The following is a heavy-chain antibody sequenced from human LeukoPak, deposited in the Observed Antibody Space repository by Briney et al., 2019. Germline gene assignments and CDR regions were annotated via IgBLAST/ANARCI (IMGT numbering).Heavy chain of an antibody. CDR2: INWNGGSI. J-gene: IGHJ4*02. D-gene: IGHD6-13*01. Sequence: SLRLSCAASGFTFNDYAMHWVRPAPGKGLEWVSSINWNGGSINYAESVKGRFTISRDNANKSLYLQMNSLRPEDTAFYYCAKDKTIAAAGTCYYDYWGQGTLVTVSS. V-gene: IGHV3-9*01. CDR1: GFTFNDYA. CDR3: AKDKTIAAAGTCYYDY.